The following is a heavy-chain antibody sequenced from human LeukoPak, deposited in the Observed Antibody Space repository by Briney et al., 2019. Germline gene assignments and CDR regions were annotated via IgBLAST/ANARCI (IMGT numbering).Heavy chain of an antibody. CDR1: GFTFSNYW. J-gene: IGHJ4*02. CDR2: ISSDESIT. D-gene: IGHD6-19*01. CDR3: ARVSLSSGCLSN. V-gene: IGHV3-74*01. Sequence: GGSLRLSCAASGFTFSNYWMHWVRQAPGKGLVWVSRISSDESITSYVDSVKGRFTISRDNAKNTLFLQMNGLRAEDTAVYYCARVSLSSGCLSNWGQGTLVTVSS.